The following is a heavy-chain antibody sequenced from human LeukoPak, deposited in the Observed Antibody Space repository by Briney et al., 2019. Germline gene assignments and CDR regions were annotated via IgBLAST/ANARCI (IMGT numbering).Heavy chain of an antibody. D-gene: IGHD2-8*02. J-gene: IGHJ4*02. Sequence: PGGSLRLSCAASGFIVSDDYISWVRQTPGKGLEWVSVIYSGGATFHADSVKGRFTISRDNSKNTVHLQMNSLRAEDTAVYCCASGGKYCTGGACYGDWGQGTLVTVSS. CDR3: ASGGKYCTGGACYGD. CDR1: GFIVSDDY. V-gene: IGHV3-53*01. CDR2: IYSGGAT.